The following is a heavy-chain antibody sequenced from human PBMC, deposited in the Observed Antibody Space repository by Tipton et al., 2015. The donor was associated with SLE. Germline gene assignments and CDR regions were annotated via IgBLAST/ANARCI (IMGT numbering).Heavy chain of an antibody. V-gene: IGHV3-33*01. J-gene: IGHJ6*04. D-gene: IGHD2-8*02. CDR1: GFTLRAYG. Sequence: SLRLSCAVSGFTLRAYGMHWVRQAPGKGLSWVAFVWYDGSNKYYTDSVKGRFTVSRDNSKNTVYLQMTSLRAEDSAVYYCARSRGGLVESHFMDVWGKGTTVTVSS. CDR3: ARSRGGLVESHFMDV. CDR2: VWYDGSNK.